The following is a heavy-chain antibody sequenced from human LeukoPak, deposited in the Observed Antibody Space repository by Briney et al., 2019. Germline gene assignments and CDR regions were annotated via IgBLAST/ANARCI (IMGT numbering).Heavy chain of an antibody. D-gene: IGHD3-22*01. CDR2: IKSKTDGGTT. Sequence: GGSLRLSCAASGVTFSKAWMSWVRQAPGKGREWVGRIKSKTDGGTTDYAAPVKGTFTISRDDSNNTLYLQMNSLKTEDTAVYYCTTDGTDYYDSSADYWGQGTLVTVSS. J-gene: IGHJ4*02. V-gene: IGHV3-15*01. CDR3: TTDGTDYYDSSADY. CDR1: GVTFSKAW.